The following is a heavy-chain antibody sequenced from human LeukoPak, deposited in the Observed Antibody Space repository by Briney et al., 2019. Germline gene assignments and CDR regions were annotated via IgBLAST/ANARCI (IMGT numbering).Heavy chain of an antibody. CDR1: GFTFSSYG. CDR2: ISGSGGST. D-gene: IGHD3-9*01. J-gene: IGHJ4*02. CDR3: ARDYYDILTGNYPFDY. Sequence: GGSLRLSCAASGFTFSSYGMSWVRQAPGKGLEWVSAISGSGGSTYYADSVKGRFTISRDNSKNPLYLQMNSLRAEDTAVYYCARDYYDILTGNYPFDYWGQGTLVTVSS. V-gene: IGHV3-23*01.